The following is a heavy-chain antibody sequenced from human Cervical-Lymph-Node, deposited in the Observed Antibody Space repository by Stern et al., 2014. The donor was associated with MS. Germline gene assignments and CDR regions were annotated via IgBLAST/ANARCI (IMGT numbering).Heavy chain of an antibody. CDR2: ISWNSGSI. Sequence: VQLLESGGDLVQPGRSLRLSCAGSGFAFDDYAMHWVRQAPGKGLEWVSGISWNSGSIDYADSVKGRFTISRDNAKNSLYLQMNSLRAEDTALYYCARDRRIAAQNFFYGMDVWGQGTTVTVSS. J-gene: IGHJ6*02. D-gene: IGHD6-6*01. V-gene: IGHV3-9*01. CDR3: ARDRRIAAQNFFYGMDV. CDR1: GFAFDDYA.